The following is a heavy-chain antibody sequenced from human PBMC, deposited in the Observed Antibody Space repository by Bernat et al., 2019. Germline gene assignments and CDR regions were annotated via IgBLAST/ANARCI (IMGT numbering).Heavy chain of an antibody. D-gene: IGHD6-6*01. J-gene: IGHJ4*02. CDR3: AKDLGLYNTSPTPDY. V-gene: IGHV3-23*04. CDR2: IRWNSGSGGST. Sequence: EVQLVESGGGLVQPGRSLRLSCAASGFTFDDYAMHWVRQVPGKGLEWVSGIRWNSGSGGSTYYADSVKGRFTISRDNSKNTLYLQMNSLRAEDTAVYYCAKDLGLYNTSPTPDYWGQGTLVTVSS. CDR1: GFTFDDYA.